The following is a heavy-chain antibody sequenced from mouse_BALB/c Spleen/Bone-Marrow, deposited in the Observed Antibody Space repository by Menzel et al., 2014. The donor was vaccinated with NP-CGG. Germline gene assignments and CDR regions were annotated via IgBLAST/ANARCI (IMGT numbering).Heavy chain of an antibody. CDR2: IYPGDGDT. V-gene: IGHV1-80*01. J-gene: IGHJ4*01. D-gene: IGHD2-1*01. Sequence: VKLMESGAELVRPGSSVKISCKASGYVFSTYWMNWVKQRPGQGLERIGRIYPGDGDTNYNGKFKDKVILTADKSSSTAYMQLSSLTSEDSAVYFCTRSGKGAMDYWGQGTSVTVSS. CDR3: TRSGKGAMDY. CDR1: GYVFSTYW.